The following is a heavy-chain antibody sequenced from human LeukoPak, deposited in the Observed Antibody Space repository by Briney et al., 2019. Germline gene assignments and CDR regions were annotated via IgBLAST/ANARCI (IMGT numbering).Heavy chain of an antibody. J-gene: IGHJ4*02. CDR3: ARDPTWEFGESPVDY. V-gene: IGHV3-21*03. D-gene: IGHD3-10*01. CDR2: ISSSISYI. CDR1: GSTSSSYS. Sequence: GGSLRLSCAPSGSTSSSYSMNWVRQAPGGVLEWGSSISSSISYISYADSVKGRFTISRDNAKNSLYLQPNSLRAEDTAVCYCARDPTWEFGESPVDYWGQGTLVTVSS.